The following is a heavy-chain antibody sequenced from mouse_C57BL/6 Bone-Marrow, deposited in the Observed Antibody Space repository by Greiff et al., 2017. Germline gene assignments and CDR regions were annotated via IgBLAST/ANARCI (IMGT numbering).Heavy chain of an antibody. V-gene: IGHV5-17*01. CDR3: ARIPTTVVGEDY. CDR2: ISSGSSTI. D-gene: IGHD1-1*01. J-gene: IGHJ2*01. CDR1: GFTFSDYG. Sequence: EVMLVESGGGLVKPGGSLKLSCAASGFTFSDYGMHWVRQAPEKGLEWVAYISSGSSTIYYADTVKGRFTISRDNAKNTLFLQMTSLRSEDTAMYYCARIPTTVVGEDYWGQGTTLTVSS.